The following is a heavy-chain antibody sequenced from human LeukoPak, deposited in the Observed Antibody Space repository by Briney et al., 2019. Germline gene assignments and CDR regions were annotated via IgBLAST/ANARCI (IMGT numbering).Heavy chain of an antibody. D-gene: IGHD2-21*02. V-gene: IGHV3-21*01. CDR1: GFTFSSYS. CDR2: ISSSSSYI. CDR3: ARAVYWGGDCKYFAY. Sequence: GGSLTLSCAASGFTFSSYSMNWVRQAPGKGLEWVSSISSSSSYIYYADSVKGRFTISRDNAKNSLYLHMNSLRAEDTTVHYCARAVYWGGDCKYFAYWGQGTLVPVPS. J-gene: IGHJ4*02.